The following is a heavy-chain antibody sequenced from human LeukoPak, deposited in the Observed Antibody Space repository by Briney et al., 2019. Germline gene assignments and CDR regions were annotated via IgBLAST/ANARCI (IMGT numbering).Heavy chain of an antibody. Sequence: GESLKISCKSSGYRFTSYWIGWVRQMHGKGLEWMGFIYPDDSDTIYSPSFQGQVTISADKSINTAYLQWSTVKASDTAMYYCARRGSSNWYFDYWGQGTLVTVSS. V-gene: IGHV5-51*01. D-gene: IGHD6-13*01. CDR1: GYRFTSYW. CDR2: IYPDDSDT. J-gene: IGHJ4*02. CDR3: ARRGSSNWYFDY.